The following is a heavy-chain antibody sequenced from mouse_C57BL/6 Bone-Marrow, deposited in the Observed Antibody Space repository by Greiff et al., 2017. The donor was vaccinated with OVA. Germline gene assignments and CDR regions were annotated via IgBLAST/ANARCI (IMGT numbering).Heavy chain of an antibody. CDR1: GYTFTSYW. J-gene: IGHJ2*01. CDR3: ARCDY. V-gene: IGHV1-59*01. Sequence: VQLQQPGAELVRPGPSVKLSCKASGYTFTSYWMHWVKQRPGQGLEWIGVIDPSDSYTNYNQKFKGKATLTVDTSSSTAYMQLSSLTSEDSAVYYCARCDYWGQGTTLTVSS. CDR2: IDPSDSYT.